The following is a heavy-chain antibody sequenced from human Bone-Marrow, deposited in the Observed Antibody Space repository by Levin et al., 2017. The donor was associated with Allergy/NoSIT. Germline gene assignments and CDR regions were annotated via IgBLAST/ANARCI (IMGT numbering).Heavy chain of an antibody. CDR2: IYHNGIT. CDR3: ARSPDCTTTSCFSLFDY. CDR1: GASVSGADYY. Sequence: NPSETLSLTCTVSGASVSGADYYWSWIRQPPGTGLEWVGYIYHNGITFYSPSLKSRLTISLDTSKNHFSLNLNSVTAADTAVYYCARSPDCTTTSCFSLFDYWGQGALVTVSS. V-gene: IGHV4-30-4*01. D-gene: IGHD2-2*01. J-gene: IGHJ4*02.